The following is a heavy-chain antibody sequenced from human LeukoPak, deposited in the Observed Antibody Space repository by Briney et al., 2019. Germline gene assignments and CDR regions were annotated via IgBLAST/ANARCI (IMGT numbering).Heavy chain of an antibody. D-gene: IGHD3-16*01. J-gene: IGHJ4*02. CDR3: ARDAPTFGGLPDY. CDR1: GYTFSDYY. V-gene: IGHV1-2*02. CDR2: IIPKSGGT. Sequence: ASVKVSCKASGYTFSDYYLHWVRQAPGQGPEWMGWIIPKSGGTKYAQKFQGRVTMTRDTSISTAYMELSSLRSDDTAVYYCARDAPTFGGLPDYWGQGTLVTVSS.